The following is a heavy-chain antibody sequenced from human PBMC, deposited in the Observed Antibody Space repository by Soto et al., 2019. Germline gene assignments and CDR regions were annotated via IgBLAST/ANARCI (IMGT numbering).Heavy chain of an antibody. J-gene: IGHJ4*02. D-gene: IGHD3-16*01. CDR3: EHAGDYGLHTFDH. CDR2: IYWDDDK. Sequence: QITLKESGPTLVRPAQNLTLTCDFSGFFLSTYHMGVAWIRQPPGKALEWLARIYWDDDKRYSPSLKDRLTNYTDTSRNQVVRSITTMDPGDTYTYSVEHAGDYGLHTFDHWGQGTLVTVSS. CDR1: GFFLSTYHMG. V-gene: IGHV2-5*02.